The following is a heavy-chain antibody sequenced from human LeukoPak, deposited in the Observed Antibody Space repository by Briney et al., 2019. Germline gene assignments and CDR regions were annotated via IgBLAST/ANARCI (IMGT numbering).Heavy chain of an antibody. J-gene: IGHJ4*02. Sequence: ASVKVSCKASGYTFTSYGISWVRQAPGQGLEWMGCISAYNSNTNYAQKLQGRVTMTTDTSTSTASMEQMSLRSDDTAVYYCARDRDDYPLDYWGQGTVVTVSS. D-gene: IGHD5-24*01. CDR1: GYTFTSYG. CDR2: ISAYNSNT. CDR3: ARDRDDYPLDY. V-gene: IGHV1-18*01.